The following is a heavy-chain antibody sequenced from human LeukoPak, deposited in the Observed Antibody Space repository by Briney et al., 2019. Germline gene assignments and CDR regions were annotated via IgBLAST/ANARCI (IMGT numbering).Heavy chain of an antibody. CDR2: ISSSGSTI. CDR3: AKAIYYYDSSGSGYYFDY. J-gene: IGHJ4*02. Sequence: GGSLRLSCAASGFTFSDYYMSWIRQAPGKGLEWVSYISSSGSTIYYADSVKGRFTISRDNSKNTLYLQMNSLRAEDTAVYYCAKAIYYYDSSGSGYYFDYWGQGTLVTVSS. D-gene: IGHD3-22*01. V-gene: IGHV3-11*01. CDR1: GFTFSDYY.